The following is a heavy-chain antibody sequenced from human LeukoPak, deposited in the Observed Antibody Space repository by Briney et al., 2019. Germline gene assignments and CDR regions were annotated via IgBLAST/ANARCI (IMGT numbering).Heavy chain of an antibody. CDR2: ISYDGSNK. CDR3: ARGGVDY. CDR1: GFTFSSYG. D-gene: IGHD3-16*01. J-gene: IGHJ4*02. V-gene: IGHV3-30*03. Sequence: GGSLRLSCAASGFTFSSYGMHWVRQAPGKGLEWVAVISYDGSNKYYADSVKGRFTISRDNSKNTLYLQMNSLRADDTAVYYCARGGVDYWGQGTLVTVSS.